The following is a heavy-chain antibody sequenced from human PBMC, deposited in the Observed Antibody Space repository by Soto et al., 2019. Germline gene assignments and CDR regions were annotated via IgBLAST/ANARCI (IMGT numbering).Heavy chain of an antibody. CDR3: ARSVEGHFDY. CDR2: ITSDTKTI. J-gene: IGHJ4*02. Sequence: EVQLVESGGGLVQPGGSLRLSCAASGFRFSIYSMNWVRQAPGKGLEWSAYITSDTKTIKYADSVKGRFTIPRDNDKNLVYLQMNSLRDEDTAVYYCARSVEGHFDYWGQGTVVTVST. V-gene: IGHV3-48*02. CDR1: GFRFSIYS. D-gene: IGHD6-19*01.